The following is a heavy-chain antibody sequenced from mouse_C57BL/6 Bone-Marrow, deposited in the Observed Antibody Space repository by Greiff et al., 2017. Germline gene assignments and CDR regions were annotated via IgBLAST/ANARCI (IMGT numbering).Heavy chain of an antibody. D-gene: IGHD1-1*01. CDR2: ISSGGSYT. J-gene: IGHJ1*03. CDR1: GFTFSSYG. CDR3: DRQRHTTVVEGGWYFDV. Sequence: EVQVEESGGDLVKPGGSLKLSCAASGFTFSSYGMSWVRQTPDKRLEWVATISSGGSYTYYPDSVKGRFTISRDNAKNTQYLKMGSLKSEDTAMYYCDRQRHTTVVEGGWYFDVWGTGTTVTVSS. V-gene: IGHV5-6*01.